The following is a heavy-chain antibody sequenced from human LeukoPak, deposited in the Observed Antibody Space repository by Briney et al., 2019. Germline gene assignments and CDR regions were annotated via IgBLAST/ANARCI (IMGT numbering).Heavy chain of an antibody. CDR1: GFTFSTYV. CDR2: ISSDGTTK. J-gene: IGHJ4*02. D-gene: IGHD6-19*01. Sequence: GRSLRLSCAASGFTFSTYVMHWVRQAPGKGLEWVAIISSDGTTKSYTDSVKGRFTVSRDNSKNTLSLQMNSLRPEDTAVYYCAGQWLIKRTTYYFDFWGQGTLVTVSS. V-gene: IGHV3-30*04. CDR3: AGQWLIKRTTYYFDF.